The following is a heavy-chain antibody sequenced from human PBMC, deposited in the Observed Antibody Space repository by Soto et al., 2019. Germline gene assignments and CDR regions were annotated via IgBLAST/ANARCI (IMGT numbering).Heavy chain of an antibody. V-gene: IGHV1-69*05. CDR1: GGTFSSYA. CDR3: GSGSYYKDIDYYYGMDV. Sequence: SVKVSCKASGGTFSSYAISWVRQAPGQGLEWVGGIIPIFGTANYAQKLQGRVTMTTDTSTSTAYMELSSLRSEDTAVFYCGSGSYYKDIDYYYGMDVWGQGTTVTVSS. D-gene: IGHD3-10*01. J-gene: IGHJ6*02. CDR2: IIPIFGTA.